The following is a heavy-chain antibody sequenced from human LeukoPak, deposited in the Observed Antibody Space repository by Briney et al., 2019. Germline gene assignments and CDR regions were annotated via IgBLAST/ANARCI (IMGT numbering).Heavy chain of an antibody. CDR2: IYPHSGGT. V-gene: IGHV1-2*02. J-gene: IGHJ4*02. Sequence: ASVKVSCKASGYTFTGYYIHWVRQAPGQGLEWMGWIYPHSGGTNYAQKCQGRVTMTRDTSISTAYMELSRLRSDDTAVYYCARDRGWCSSTSCYEDDFDYWGQGTLVTVSS. D-gene: IGHD2-2*01. CDR1: GYTFTGYY. CDR3: ARDRGWCSSTSCYEDDFDY.